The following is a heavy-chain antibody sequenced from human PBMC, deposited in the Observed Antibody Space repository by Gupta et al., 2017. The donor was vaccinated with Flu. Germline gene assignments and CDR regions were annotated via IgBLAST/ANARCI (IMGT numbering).Heavy chain of an antibody. CDR2: SSGSGGST. Sequence: TFNSYAMSGVRQAPGKGLEWVSASSGSGGSTDYADAVKGRFTISRDNSKNTLYLQMNSLRAEDTAVYYCAKGNWNVWFDTWGQGTLVTVSS. CDR1: TFNSYA. D-gene: IGHD1-1*01. CDR3: AKGNWNVWFDT. J-gene: IGHJ5*02. V-gene: IGHV3-23*01.